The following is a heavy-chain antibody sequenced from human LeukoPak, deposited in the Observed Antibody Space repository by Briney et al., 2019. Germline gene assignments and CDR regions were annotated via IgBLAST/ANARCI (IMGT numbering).Heavy chain of an antibody. V-gene: IGHV3-21*01. Sequence: PGGSLRLSCAASGFTFSTCSMNWVRQAPGKGLEWVSSISSSSSYIYYADSVKGRFTISRDNAKNSLYLQINSLRAEDTAVYYCARAGDIVVVPAAMADYWGQGTLVTVSS. D-gene: IGHD2-2*01. CDR1: GFTFSTCS. J-gene: IGHJ4*02. CDR2: ISSSSSYI. CDR3: ARAGDIVVVPAAMADY.